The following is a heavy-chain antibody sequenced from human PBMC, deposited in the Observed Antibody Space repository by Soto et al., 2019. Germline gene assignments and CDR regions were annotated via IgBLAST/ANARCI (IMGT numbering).Heavy chain of an antibody. CDR3: AKSKITDPHYYGMDV. CDR1: GFSFSTYA. CDR2: ISASGTGT. J-gene: IGHJ6*02. Sequence: PGGSLRLSCAASGFSFSTYAMNWVRQSPGKGHEWVSTISASGTGTYYADSVKGRFTISRDNSKNTLYLQMNSLRADDAAVYYCAKSKITDPHYYGMDVWGQGTTVTVSS. V-gene: IGHV3-23*01. D-gene: IGHD3-16*01.